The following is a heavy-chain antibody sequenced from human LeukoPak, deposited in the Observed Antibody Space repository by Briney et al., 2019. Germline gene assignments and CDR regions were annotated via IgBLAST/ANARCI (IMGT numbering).Heavy chain of an antibody. CDR1: GFSMSSSSYY. Sequence: SETLSLTCTVSGFSMSSSSYYWGWIGQPPGKGLEWIGSIYYSGSTYYNPSLKSRVTISVDTSKNQFSLKLSSVTAADTAVYYCAREGVRYCSSTSCSWFDSWGQGTLVTVSS. CDR2: IYYSGST. J-gene: IGHJ5*01. V-gene: IGHV4-39*02. CDR3: AREGVRYCSSTSCSWFDS. D-gene: IGHD2-2*01.